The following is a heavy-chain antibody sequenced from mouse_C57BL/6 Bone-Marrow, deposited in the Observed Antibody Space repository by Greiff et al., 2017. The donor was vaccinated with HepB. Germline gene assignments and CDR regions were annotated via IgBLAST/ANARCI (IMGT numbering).Heavy chain of an antibody. D-gene: IGHD1-1*01. J-gene: IGHJ3*01. CDR3: ARIYYYFFWVFAY. Sequence: VQLQQSGAELARPGASVKMSCKASGYTFTSYTMHWVKQRPGQGLEWIGYINPSSGYTKYNQKFKDKATLTADKSSSTAYMQLSSLTSEDSAVYYFARIYYYFFWVFAYCVPETRDTVSA. CDR2: INPSSGYT. V-gene: IGHV1-4*01. CDR1: GYTFTSYT.